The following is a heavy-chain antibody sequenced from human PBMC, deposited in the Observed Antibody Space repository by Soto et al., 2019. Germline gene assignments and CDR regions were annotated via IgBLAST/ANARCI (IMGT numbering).Heavy chain of an antibody. CDR3: AKGIYGAGRLSY. V-gene: IGHV6-1*01. D-gene: IGHD5-12*01. CDR1: GDSVSSNSAA. Sequence: SQTLSLTCVISGDSVSSNSAAWNWIRQSPSRGLEWLGRTYYRSKWYTDYAVSVKSRITINPDTSKSQFSLQLNSVTPEDTAIYYCAKGIYGAGRLSYWAQGTLVTAPQ. J-gene: IGHJ4*02. CDR2: TYYRSKWYT.